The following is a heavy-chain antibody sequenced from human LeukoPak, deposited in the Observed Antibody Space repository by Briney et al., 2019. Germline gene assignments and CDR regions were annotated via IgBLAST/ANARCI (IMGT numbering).Heavy chain of an antibody. CDR2: IRYDGSNK. Sequence: GGSLRLSCAASGFTFSSYGMHWVRQAPGKGLEWVAFIRYDGSNKYYADPVKGRFTISRDNSKNTLYLQMNSLRAEDTAVYYCARDRAVAGLYDYWGQGTLVTVSS. CDR1: GFTFSSYG. D-gene: IGHD6-19*01. CDR3: ARDRAVAGLYDY. V-gene: IGHV3-30*02. J-gene: IGHJ4*02.